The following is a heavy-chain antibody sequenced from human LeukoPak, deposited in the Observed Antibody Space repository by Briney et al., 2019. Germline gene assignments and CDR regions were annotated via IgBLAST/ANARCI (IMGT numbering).Heavy chain of an antibody. J-gene: IGHJ5*02. CDR2: IYYSGST. CDR1: GGSISSYY. D-gene: IGHD5-24*01. V-gene: IGHV4-59*01. Sequence: SETLSLTCTVSGGSISSYYWSWIRQPPGKGLEWIGYIYYSGSTNYNPSLKSRVTISVDTSKNQFSLKLSSVTAADTAVYYCAREGRDGYKYWFDPWGQGTLVTVSS. CDR3: AREGRDGYKYWFDP.